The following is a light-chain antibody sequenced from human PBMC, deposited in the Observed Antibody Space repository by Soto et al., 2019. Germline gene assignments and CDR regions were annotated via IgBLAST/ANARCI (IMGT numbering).Light chain of an antibody. CDR1: SSDVGSYNR. CDR2: EVT. Sequence: QSALTQPPSVSGSPGQSVTISCTGTSSDVGSYNRVSWYQQPPGTAPKLMIYEVTKRPSGVPDRFSGSKSGNTASLTISGLQAEDEAYYFCSSFTSSRTLVFGGGTKLTVL. J-gene: IGLJ2*01. V-gene: IGLV2-18*02. CDR3: SSFTSSRTLV.